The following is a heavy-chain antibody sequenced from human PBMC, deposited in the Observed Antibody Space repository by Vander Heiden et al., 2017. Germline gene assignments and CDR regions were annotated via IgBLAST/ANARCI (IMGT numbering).Heavy chain of an antibody. J-gene: IGHJ6*02. Sequence: QVQLVQSGAEVKKPGSPVKVACKASGGTFSTYAISWVRQAPGQGLEWMGGIIPIFGTANYAQKFQGRVTITADESTSTAYMELSSLRSEDTAVYYCASSGDPNSYYYYGMDVWGQGTTVTVSS. CDR2: IIPIFGTA. D-gene: IGHD4-17*01. CDR1: GGTFSTYA. CDR3: ASSGDPNSYYYYGMDV. V-gene: IGHV1-69*01.